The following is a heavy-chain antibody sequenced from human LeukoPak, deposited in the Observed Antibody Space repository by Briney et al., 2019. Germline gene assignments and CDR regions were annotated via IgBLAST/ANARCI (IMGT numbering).Heavy chain of an antibody. CDR3: ARGATTFPYYFDY. J-gene: IGHJ4*02. CDR2: INPNSGGT. CDR1: GYTFTGYY. Sequence: ASVKVSCKASGYTFTGYYMHWVRQAPGQGLEWMGWINPNSGGTNYAQKFQGRVTMTRDTSISTAYMELSRLRSDDTAVYYCARGATTFPYYFDYWGQGTLVTVSS. V-gene: IGHV1-2*02. D-gene: IGHD1-26*01.